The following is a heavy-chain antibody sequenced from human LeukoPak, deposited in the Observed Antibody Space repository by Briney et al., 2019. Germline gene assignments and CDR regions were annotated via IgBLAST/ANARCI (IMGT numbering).Heavy chain of an antibody. CDR2: IYYSGST. CDR1: GGSFSGYY. CDR3: ARDLRGIAAAGTIDP. Sequence: SETLSLTCAVYGGSFSGYYWSWIRQPPGKGLEWIGYIYYSGSTNYNPSLKSRVTMSVDTSKNQFSLKLSSVTAADTAVYYCARDLRGIAAAGTIDPWGQGTLVTVSS. V-gene: IGHV4-59*12. D-gene: IGHD6-13*01. J-gene: IGHJ5*02.